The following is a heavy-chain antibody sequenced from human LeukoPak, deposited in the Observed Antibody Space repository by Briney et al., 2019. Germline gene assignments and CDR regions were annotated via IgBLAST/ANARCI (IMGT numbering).Heavy chain of an antibody. V-gene: IGHV3-53*01. CDR3: ARVPTAQFRYYYMDV. J-gene: IGHJ6*03. CDR1: GFTVSSNY. D-gene: IGHD4-11*01. Sequence: GGSLRLSCAASGFTVSSNYMSWVRQAPGKGLEWVSVIYSGGSTYYADSVKGRFTISRDNSKNTLYLQMNSLRAEDTAVYYCARVPTAQFRYYYMDVWGKGTTVTVSS. CDR2: IYSGGST.